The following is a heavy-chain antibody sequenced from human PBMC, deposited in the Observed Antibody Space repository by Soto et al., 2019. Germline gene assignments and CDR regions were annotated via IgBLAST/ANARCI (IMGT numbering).Heavy chain of an antibody. CDR1: GGSISTYY. J-gene: IGHJ4*02. Sequence: SETLSLTCTVSGGSISTYYWSWIRQPPGKELEWIGYIYYGGSTSYNPSLKSRVTISADTSKNQFSLKLSSVTAADTAVYYCARSRDGYKLDYWGQGTLVTVSS. CDR2: IYYGGST. CDR3: ARSRDGYKLDY. D-gene: IGHD5-12*01. V-gene: IGHV4-59*08.